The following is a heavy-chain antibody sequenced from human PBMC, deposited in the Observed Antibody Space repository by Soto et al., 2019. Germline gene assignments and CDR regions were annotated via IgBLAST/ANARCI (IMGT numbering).Heavy chain of an antibody. D-gene: IGHD6-19*01. CDR1: GYTFTSYA. V-gene: IGHV1-3*01. CDR2: INAGNGNT. CDR3: ARGSSGWYGKYYFDY. J-gene: IGHJ4*02. Sequence: ASVKVSCKASGYTFTSYAMHWVRQAPGQRLEWMGWINAGNGNTKYSQKFQGRVTITRDTSASTAYMELSSLRSEDTAVYYCARGSSGWYGKYYFDYWGQGTLVTVSS.